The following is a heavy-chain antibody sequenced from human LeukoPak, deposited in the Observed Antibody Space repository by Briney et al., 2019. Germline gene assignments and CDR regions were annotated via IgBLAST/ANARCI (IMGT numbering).Heavy chain of an antibody. CDR3: AREMFSIVPAGTPIDY. Sequence: KAGGSLRLSCAASGFTFSSYSINWIRQAPGKGLEWVSCISSTSSFIYYADSVKGRFTISRDNAKNSLYLQMNSLTAEDTAVYYCAREMFSIVPAGTPIDYWGQGTRVTVSP. CDR2: ISSTSSFI. V-gene: IGHV3-21*01. D-gene: IGHD6-13*01. J-gene: IGHJ4*02. CDR1: GFTFSSYS.